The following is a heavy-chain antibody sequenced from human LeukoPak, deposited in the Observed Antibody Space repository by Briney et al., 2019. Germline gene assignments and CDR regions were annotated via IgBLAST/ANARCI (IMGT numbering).Heavy chain of an antibody. V-gene: IGHV1-8*01. Sequence: ASVKVSCKASGYTFTNYDINWVRQATGQGLEWMGWMNPNSGNTGYAQRFQGRVTMTRNTSISTAYMELSSLRSEDTAVYYCARGILWFGDDVWGKGTTVTISS. CDR1: GYTFTNYD. D-gene: IGHD3-10*01. CDR2: MNPNSGNT. CDR3: ARGILWFGDDV. J-gene: IGHJ6*04.